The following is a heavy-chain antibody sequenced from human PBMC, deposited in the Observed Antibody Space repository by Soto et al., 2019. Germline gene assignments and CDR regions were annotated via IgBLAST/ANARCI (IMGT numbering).Heavy chain of an antibody. CDR2: IIPIFGTA. J-gene: IGHJ3*02. CDR3: ARDRGTVTHAFDI. D-gene: IGHD4-17*01. V-gene: IGHV1-69*13. CDR1: GGTFSSYA. Sequence: VASVKVSCKAPGGTFSSYAISWVRQAPGQGLEWMGGIIPIFGTANYAQKFQGRVTITADESTSTAYMELSSLRSEDTAVYYCARDRGTVTHAFDIWGQGTMVTVSS.